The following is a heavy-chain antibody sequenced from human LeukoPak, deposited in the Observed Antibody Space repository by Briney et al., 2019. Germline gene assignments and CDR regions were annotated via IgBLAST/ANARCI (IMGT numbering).Heavy chain of an antibody. D-gene: IGHD3-22*01. V-gene: IGHV3-53*01. CDR1: GFTVSSNY. CDR3: ARKSFDSSGYYLS. J-gene: IGHJ4*02. Sequence: PGGSPRLSCAASGFTVSSNYMSWVRQAPGKGLEWVSVIHTGGMTYFADSVKGRFSISGDNSKNTVYLQMNSLRAEDTAVYFCARKSFDSSGYYLSWGQGTLVTVSS. CDR2: IHTGGMT.